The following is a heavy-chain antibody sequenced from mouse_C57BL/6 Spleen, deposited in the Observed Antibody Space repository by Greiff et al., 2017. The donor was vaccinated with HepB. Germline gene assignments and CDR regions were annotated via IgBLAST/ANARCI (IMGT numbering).Heavy chain of an antibody. V-gene: IGHV1-62-2*01. CDR3: ARHALAYYSNSLFDY. Sequence: VQRVESGAELVKPGASVKLSCKASGYTFTEYTIHWVKQRSGQGLEWIGWFYPGSGSIKYNEKFKDKATLTADKSSSTVYMELSRLTSEDSAVYFCARHALAYYSNSLFDYWGQGTTLTVSS. CDR1: GYTFTEYT. D-gene: IGHD2-5*01. J-gene: IGHJ2*01. CDR2: FYPGSGSI.